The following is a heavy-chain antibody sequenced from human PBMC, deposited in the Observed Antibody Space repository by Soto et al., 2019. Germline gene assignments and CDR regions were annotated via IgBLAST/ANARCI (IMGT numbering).Heavy chain of an antibody. Sequence: QVQLQESGPGLVKPSQTLSLTCTVSGGSISSGGYYWSWIRQHPGKGLEWIGYIYYSGSTYYNPSLKSRVTISVDTSKNQFSLKLSSVTAAETAVYYCAREAWLQFDYYGMDVWGQGTTVTVSS. CDR1: GGSISSGGYY. D-gene: IGHD5-12*01. J-gene: IGHJ6*02. CDR3: AREAWLQFDYYGMDV. CDR2: IYYSGST. V-gene: IGHV4-31*03.